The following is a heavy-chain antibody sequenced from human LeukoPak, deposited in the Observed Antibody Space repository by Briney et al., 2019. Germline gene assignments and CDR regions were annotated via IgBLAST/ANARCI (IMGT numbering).Heavy chain of an antibody. CDR3: ARDHDSSGPVDY. J-gene: IGHJ4*02. D-gene: IGHD3-22*01. Sequence: PSETLSLTCAVYGGSFSGYFWSWIRQTPGKGLEWIGEINHSASTNYNPSLKSRVSISVDTSKNQFSLKLSSVTAADTAVYYCARDHDSSGPVDYWGQGTLVTVSS. CDR1: GGSFSGYF. CDR2: INHSAST. V-gene: IGHV4-34*01.